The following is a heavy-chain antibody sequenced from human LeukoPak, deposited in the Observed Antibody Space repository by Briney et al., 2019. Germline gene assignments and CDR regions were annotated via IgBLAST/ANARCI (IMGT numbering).Heavy chain of an antibody. CDR2: IYYSGST. CDR3: ARHGGYSYASPYHFDY. V-gene: IGHV4-39*01. J-gene: IGHJ4*02. D-gene: IGHD5-18*01. CDR1: GGSISSSSYY. Sequence: PSETLSLTCSVSGGSISSSSYYWGWIRQPPGKGLEWIGSIYYSGSTYYSPSLKSRVTISVDTSKNQFSLKLSSVTAADTAVYYCARHGGYSYASPYHFDYWGQGTLVSVSS.